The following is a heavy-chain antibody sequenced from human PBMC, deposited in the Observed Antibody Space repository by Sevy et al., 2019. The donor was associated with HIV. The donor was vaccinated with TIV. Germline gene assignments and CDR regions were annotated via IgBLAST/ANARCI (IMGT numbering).Heavy chain of an antibody. D-gene: IGHD2-8*01. CDR1: GYNFPNYG. CDR3: ARGVLASYFDY. CDR2: IYPGDSDV. V-gene: IGHV5-51*01. J-gene: IGHJ4*02. Sequence: GESLKISCKGSGYNFPNYGIAWVRQMPGKDLEWMGIIYPGDSDVRYGPSFQGQVTFSADKSISTAYLQWSSLKASDSAIYYCARGVLASYFDYWGQGTLVTVSS.